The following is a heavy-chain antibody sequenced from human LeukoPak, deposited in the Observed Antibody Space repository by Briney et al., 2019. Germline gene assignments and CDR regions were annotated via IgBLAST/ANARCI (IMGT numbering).Heavy chain of an antibody. D-gene: IGHD6-13*01. Sequence: GGTLRLSCAASGFTFSSYGMSWVRQAPGKGLEWVSAISGSGGSTYYADSVKGRFTISRDNSKNTLYLQMNSLRAEDTAVYYCARMAVAAAGTVWYFDLWGRGTLVTVSS. V-gene: IGHV3-23*01. CDR1: GFTFSSYG. CDR3: ARMAVAAAGTVWYFDL. CDR2: ISGSGGST. J-gene: IGHJ2*01.